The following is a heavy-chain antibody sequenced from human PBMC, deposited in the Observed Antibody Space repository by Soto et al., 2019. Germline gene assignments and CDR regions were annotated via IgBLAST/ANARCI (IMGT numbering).Heavy chain of an antibody. J-gene: IGHJ4*02. D-gene: IGHD2-21*02. Sequence: QVQLQESGPGLVKPSGTLSLTCAVSGGSISSGDWRWGWVRQSPGEGLEWIGEIYYSGSTTYNPSVKTRVTISADKCENQFSLRLSSVTAADTAVYYCARRGCDSRLGSLDYWGQGTLVSVSS. CDR3: ARRGCDSRLGSLDY. CDR2: IYYSGST. V-gene: IGHV4-4*02. CDR1: GGSISSGDW.